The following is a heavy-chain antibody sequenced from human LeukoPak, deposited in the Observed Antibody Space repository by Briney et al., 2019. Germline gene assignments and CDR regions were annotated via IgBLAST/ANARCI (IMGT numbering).Heavy chain of an antibody. CDR3: ACQIEVGVTHRGFYYYMDV. J-gene: IGHJ6*03. CDR2: INPNSGGT. Sequence: ASVKVSCKASGYTFTAYYLHWVRQAPGQGLEWMGWINPNSGGTNYAQKFQGRVTMTRDTSISTAYMELSSLRSEDTAVYYCACQIEVGVTHRGFYYYMDVWGKGTTVTVSS. D-gene: IGHD1-26*01. CDR1: GYTFTAYY. V-gene: IGHV1-2*02.